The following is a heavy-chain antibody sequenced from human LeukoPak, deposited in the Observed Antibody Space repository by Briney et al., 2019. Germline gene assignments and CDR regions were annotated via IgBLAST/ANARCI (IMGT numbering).Heavy chain of an antibody. CDR2: INHSGST. CDR1: GGSFSGYN. Sequence: PSETLSLTCAVYGGSFSGYNWSWIRQRPGKGLEWIGEINHSGSTNYNPSLKSRVTISVDTSKNQFSLKVSSVTAADTAVYYCARPNHKDHCSSTSCYRYFDYWGQGTLVTVSS. J-gene: IGHJ4*02. D-gene: IGHD2-2*02. CDR3: ARPNHKDHCSSTSCYRYFDY. V-gene: IGHV4-34*01.